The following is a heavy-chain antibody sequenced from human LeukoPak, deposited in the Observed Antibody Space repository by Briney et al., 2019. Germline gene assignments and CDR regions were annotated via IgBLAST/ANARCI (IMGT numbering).Heavy chain of an antibody. V-gene: IGHV3-30-3*01. Sequence: GGSLRLSCAASGFTFSSYAMHWVRQAPGKGLEWVAVISYDGSNKYYADSVKGRFTISRDNSKNTLYLQMNSLRAEDTAVYYCAKDLIAAGMYWGQGTLVTVSS. CDR2: ISYDGSNK. CDR3: AKDLIAAGMY. J-gene: IGHJ4*02. D-gene: IGHD6-13*01. CDR1: GFTFSSYA.